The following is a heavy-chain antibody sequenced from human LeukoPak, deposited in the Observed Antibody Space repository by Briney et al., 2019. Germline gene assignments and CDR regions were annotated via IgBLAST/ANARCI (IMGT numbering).Heavy chain of an antibody. Sequence: GGSLRLSCTASGFTFGDYVMSWVRQAPGKGLEWVGFIRSKAYGGTTEYAASVKGRFTISRDDSKSIAYLQMNSLRSEDTAVYYCVRDRGISFYFDYWGQGTLVTVSS. D-gene: IGHD3-16*02. CDR3: VRDRGISFYFDY. CDR2: IRSKAYGGTT. J-gene: IGHJ4*02. CDR1: GFTFGDYV. V-gene: IGHV3-49*04.